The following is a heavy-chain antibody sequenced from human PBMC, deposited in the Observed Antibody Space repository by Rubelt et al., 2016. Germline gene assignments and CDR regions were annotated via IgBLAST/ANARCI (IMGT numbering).Heavy chain of an antibody. CDR3: ARSTAHSDFDY. J-gene: IGHJ4*02. V-gene: IGHV4-30-4*07. Sequence: QVQLQESGPGLVKPSQTLSLTCAVSGGSISSGGYSWSWIRQPPGKGLEWIGYIYYSGSTYSNPSLKSRVTISVDTSKNQFTLKLSSVTAADTAVYYCARSTAHSDFDYWGQGTLVTVSS. D-gene: IGHD2-8*02. CDR1: GGSISSGGYS. CDR2: IYYSGST.